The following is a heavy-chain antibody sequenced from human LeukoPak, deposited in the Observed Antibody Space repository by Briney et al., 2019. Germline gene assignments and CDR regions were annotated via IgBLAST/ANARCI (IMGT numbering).Heavy chain of an antibody. D-gene: IGHD6-13*01. V-gene: IGHV3-30*02. Sequence: GGSLRLSCAASGFTFSSYSMNWVRQAPGKGLEWVAFVHYDGSNNYYTDSVKGRFTISRDNSKNTLYLQMNTLRADDTAVYYCAKDHGSSDWYYFDYWGQGTLVTVSS. CDR1: GFTFSSYS. CDR3: AKDHGSSDWYYFDY. CDR2: VHYDGSNN. J-gene: IGHJ4*02.